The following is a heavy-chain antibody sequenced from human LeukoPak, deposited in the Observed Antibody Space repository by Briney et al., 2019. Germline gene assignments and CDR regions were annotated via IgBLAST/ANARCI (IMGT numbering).Heavy chain of an antibody. J-gene: IGHJ4*02. CDR3: TKTLYAPASHAPDY. V-gene: IGHV3-23*01. Sequence: GGSLRLSCAASGFTFDDYAMHWVRQAPGKGLEWVSAISGSGDKTYYVDSVRGRFSISRDNSKNTLYLHMNSLRAEDTAVFYCTKTLYAPASHAPDYWARESWSPSPQ. CDR1: GFTFDDYA. CDR2: ISGSGDKT. D-gene: IGHD2-8*01.